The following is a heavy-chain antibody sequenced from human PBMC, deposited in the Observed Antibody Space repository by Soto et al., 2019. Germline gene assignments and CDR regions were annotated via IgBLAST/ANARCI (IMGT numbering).Heavy chain of an antibody. CDR3: ARDVGAVAGYYYYGMDV. D-gene: IGHD6-19*01. Sequence: GASVKVSCKASGYTFTSYAVHWVRQAPGQGLEWMGWISAYNGNTNYAQKLQGRVTMTTDTSTSTAYMELRSLRSDDTAVYYCARDVGAVAGYYYYGMDVWGQGTTVTVSS. CDR1: GYTFTSYA. V-gene: IGHV1-18*01. J-gene: IGHJ6*02. CDR2: ISAYNGNT.